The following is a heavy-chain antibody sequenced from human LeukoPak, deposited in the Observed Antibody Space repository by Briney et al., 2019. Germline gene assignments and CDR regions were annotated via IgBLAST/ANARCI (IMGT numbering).Heavy chain of an antibody. CDR2: ISWNSGSI. CDR3: AKDRLRFLEWFGALAFDI. CDR1: GFTFDDYA. Sequence: PGGSLRLSCAASGFTFDDYAMHWVRQAPGKGLEWVSGISWNSGSIGYADSVKGRFTISRDNAKNSLYLKMNSLRAEDTALYYCAKDRLRFLEWFGALAFDIWGQGTMVTVSS. J-gene: IGHJ3*02. V-gene: IGHV3-9*01. D-gene: IGHD3-3*01.